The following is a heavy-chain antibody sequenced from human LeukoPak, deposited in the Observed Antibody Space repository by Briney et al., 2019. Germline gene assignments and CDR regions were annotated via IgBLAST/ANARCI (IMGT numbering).Heavy chain of an antibody. CDR2: INAGNGNT. V-gene: IGHV1-3*01. J-gene: IGHJ6*02. CDR1: GYTFTSYY. D-gene: IGHD3-10*01. Sequence: GASVKVSCKASGYTFTSYYMHWVRQAPGQRLEWMGWINAGNGNTKYSQKFQGRVTITRDTSASTAYMELSSLRSEDTAVYYCARVYGSGSYYYYGMDVWGQGTTVTVSS. CDR3: ARVYGSGSYYYYGMDV.